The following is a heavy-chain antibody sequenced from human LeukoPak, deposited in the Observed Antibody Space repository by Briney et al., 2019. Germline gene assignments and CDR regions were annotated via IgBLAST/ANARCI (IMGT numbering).Heavy chain of an antibody. CDR3: ARDLWGSGIDN. CDR1: GGSIRSGSYY. J-gene: IGHJ4*02. D-gene: IGHD3-10*01. V-gene: IGHV4-61*02. Sequence: PSETLSLTRTVSGGSIRSGSYYWSWIRQPAGKGLEWIGRIYTSGSTNYNPSLKSRVTISVDTSKNQFSLKLSSVTAADTAVYYCARDLWGSGIDNWGQGTLVTVSS. CDR2: IYTSGST.